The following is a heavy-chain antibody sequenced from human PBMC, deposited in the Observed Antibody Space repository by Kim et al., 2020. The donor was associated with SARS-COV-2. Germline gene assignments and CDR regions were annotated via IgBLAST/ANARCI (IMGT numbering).Heavy chain of an antibody. V-gene: IGHV4-39*01. CDR3: ARLTDYYAFDI. CDR2: T. D-gene: IGHD3-10*01. Sequence: TYYTPYLRGRVTISVDTTKNQFSLKLSSVTAADTAVYYCARLTDYYAFDIWGQGTMVTVSS. J-gene: IGHJ3*02.